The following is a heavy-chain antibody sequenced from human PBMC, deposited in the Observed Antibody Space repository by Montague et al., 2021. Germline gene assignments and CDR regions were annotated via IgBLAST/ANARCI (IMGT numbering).Heavy chain of an antibody. D-gene: IGHD3-10*01. CDR3: ARDSPVVEPWVGEHKGDFDI. Sequence: SETLSLTCSVSGDSISSYEYYWTWIRQPAGRGLEWIGRVYKRGDTNTNPSLRSRPTLSVDTSKNHFSLTLTSVTAADTAVYFCARDSPVVEPWVGEHKGDFDIWGQGTMVTVSS. J-gene: IGHJ3*02. V-gene: IGHV4-4*07. CDR2: VYKRGDT. CDR1: GDSISSYEYY.